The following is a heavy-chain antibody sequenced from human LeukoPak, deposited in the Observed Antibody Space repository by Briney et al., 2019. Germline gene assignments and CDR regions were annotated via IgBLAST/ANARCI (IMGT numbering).Heavy chain of an antibody. CDR2: IRSKAYGGTT. Sequence: GGSLRLSCAASGFTFSSYAMSWVRQAPGKGLEWVGFIRSKAYGGTTEYAASVKGRFTISRDDSKSIAYLQMNSLKTEDTAVYYCTREWGVVPWGQGTLVTVSS. CDR1: GFTFSSYA. V-gene: IGHV3-49*04. D-gene: IGHD3-10*01. J-gene: IGHJ5*02. CDR3: TREWGVVP.